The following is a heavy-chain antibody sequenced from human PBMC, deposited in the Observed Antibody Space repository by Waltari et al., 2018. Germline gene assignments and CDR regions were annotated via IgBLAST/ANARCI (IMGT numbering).Heavy chain of an antibody. J-gene: IGHJ4*02. CDR3: AEATYYYDSSGFNTMYYFDY. Sequence: QLQLQESGPGLVKPSETLSLTCTVSGGSISSSSYYWGWIRQPPGKGLEWIGSIYYSGSTSYNPSLKSPITISVDTSKIQFSLKLSSVTAADTAVYYCAEATYYYDSSGFNTMYYFDYWGQGTLVTVSS. V-gene: IGHV4-39*07. CDR2: IYYSGST. CDR1: GGSISSSSYY. D-gene: IGHD3-22*01.